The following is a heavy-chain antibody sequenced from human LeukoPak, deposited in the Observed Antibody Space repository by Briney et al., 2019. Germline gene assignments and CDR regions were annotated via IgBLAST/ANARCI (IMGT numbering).Heavy chain of an antibody. V-gene: IGHV3-30*18. CDR2: ISYDGSNK. J-gene: IGHJ5*02. CDR3: AKDLGTVTTRWFDP. Sequence: GRSLRLSCAASGFTFSSYGMHWVRQAPGKGLEWVAIISYDGSNKYYADSVKGRFTISRDNSKNTLYLQMNSLRAEDSDLYYCAKDLGTVTTRWFDPWGQGTLVTVSS. CDR1: GFTFSSYG. D-gene: IGHD4-17*01.